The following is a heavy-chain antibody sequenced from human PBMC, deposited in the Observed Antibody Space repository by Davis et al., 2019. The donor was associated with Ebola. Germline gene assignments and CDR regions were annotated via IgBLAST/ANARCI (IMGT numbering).Heavy chain of an antibody. CDR1: GLTFTSYG. CDR3: ARDYWGSGDY. D-gene: IGHD7-27*01. V-gene: IGHV3-33*01. CDR2: MWYDGSNQ. J-gene: IGHJ4*02. Sequence: PGGSLRLSCAASGLTFTSYGIHWVRQAPGKGLEWVALMWYDGSNQNYADSVKGRFTISRDNSKNTLYLQMDSLRAEDTATYYCARDYWGSGDYWGQGTLVTVSS.